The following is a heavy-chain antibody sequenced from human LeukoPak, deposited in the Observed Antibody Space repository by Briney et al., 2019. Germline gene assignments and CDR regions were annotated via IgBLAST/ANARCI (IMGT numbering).Heavy chain of an antibody. CDR3: ARDWPARGYSYDYYFDY. Sequence: ASVKVSCKASGYTFTGYYIHWVRQAPGQGLEWMGWMKPHSGGTNYAQKFQGRVTMTRDTSISTVYMELSRLRSDDTAVYYCARDWPARGYSYDYYFDYWGQGTLVTVSS. J-gene: IGHJ4*02. D-gene: IGHD5-18*01. CDR1: GYTFTGYY. CDR2: MKPHSGGT. V-gene: IGHV1-2*02.